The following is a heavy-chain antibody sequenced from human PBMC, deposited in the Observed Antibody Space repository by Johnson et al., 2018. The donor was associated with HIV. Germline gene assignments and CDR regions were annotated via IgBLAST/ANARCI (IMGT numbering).Heavy chain of an antibody. V-gene: IGHV3-9*01. J-gene: IGHJ3*02. D-gene: IGHD6-19*01. CDR1: EFAFSSYD. Sequence: VQLVESGGGLVQTGGSLRLSCAASEFAFSSYDMHWVRQVPGKGVEWVSGISWNSCSIGYSDPVKGRFTISRDNAKNSLYLQMNSLRAEDTALYYCAKDMGSSGWSNAFDIWGQGTMVTVSS. CDR3: AKDMGSSGWSNAFDI. CDR2: ISWNSCSI.